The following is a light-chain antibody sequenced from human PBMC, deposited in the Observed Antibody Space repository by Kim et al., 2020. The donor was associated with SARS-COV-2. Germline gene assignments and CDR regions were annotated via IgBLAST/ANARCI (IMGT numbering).Light chain of an antibody. CDR1: QSVTGY. CDR3: QQRSNWLIT. Sequence: LSRGERVTLSCRASQSVTGYLAWFQQKPGQAPRLLIYDKSNRASGIPARFSGSGSGTDFTLTISSLEPEDFAVYYCQQRSNWLITFGQGTRLEIK. CDR2: DKS. V-gene: IGKV3-11*01. J-gene: IGKJ5*01.